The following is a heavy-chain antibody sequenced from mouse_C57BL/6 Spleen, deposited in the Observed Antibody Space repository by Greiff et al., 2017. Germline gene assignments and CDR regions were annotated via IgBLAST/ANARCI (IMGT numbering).Heavy chain of an antibody. CDR1: GYTFTSYW. Sequence: QVQLQQSGAELVKPGASVKMSCKASGYTFTSYWITWVKQRPGQGLEWIGDIYPGSGSTNYNEKFKSKATLTVDTSSSTAYMQLSSLTSEDSAVYYCARGGYYGYPYYAMDYWGQGTSVTVSS. D-gene: IGHD2-2*01. CDR2: IYPGSGST. CDR3: ARGGYYGYPYYAMDY. J-gene: IGHJ4*01. V-gene: IGHV1-55*01.